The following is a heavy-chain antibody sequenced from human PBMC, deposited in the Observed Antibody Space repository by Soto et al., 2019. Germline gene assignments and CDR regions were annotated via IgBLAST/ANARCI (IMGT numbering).Heavy chain of an antibody. V-gene: IGHV1-8*01. CDR3: ARGHIGTTKSWLDP. CDR2: MNPNSGNT. D-gene: IGHD5-12*01. J-gene: IGHJ5*02. CDR1: GYTFTSYH. Sequence: QVQLVQSGAEVKKPGASVKVSCKGSGYTFTSYHINWVRQATGQGLEWMGWMNPNSGNTGYAQTLQGRVTMTWDTSISTAYMELSSLRYEATAMYYCARGHIGTTKSWLDPWGQGTLVTVSS.